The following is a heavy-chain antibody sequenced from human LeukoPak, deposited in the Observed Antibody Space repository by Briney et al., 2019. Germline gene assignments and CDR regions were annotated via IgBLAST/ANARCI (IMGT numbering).Heavy chain of an antibody. CDR3: ARGLGKGDH. CDR1: GFTFSSYE. Sequence: SGGSLRLSCAASGFTFSSYELNWVRQAPGKGLEWISYISSSGTTIYYTDSVKGRFTISRDNARNSLYLQMNSLRAEDTAVYYCARGLGKGDHGGQGTLVTVS. V-gene: IGHV3-48*03. CDR2: ISSSGTTI. D-gene: IGHD7-27*01. J-gene: IGHJ5*02.